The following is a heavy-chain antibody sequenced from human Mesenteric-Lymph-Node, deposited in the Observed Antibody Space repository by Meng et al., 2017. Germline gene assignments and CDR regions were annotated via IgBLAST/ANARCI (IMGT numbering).Heavy chain of an antibody. D-gene: IGHD3-9*01. CDR1: GGSISSSNW. J-gene: IGHJ4*02. CDR2: IYHSGST. V-gene: IGHV4-4*02. Sequence: QVRLQRPALGLLKPSGSLSLPFAGSGGSISSSNWWSWVRQPPGKGLEWIGEIYHSGSTNYNPSLKSRVTISVDKSKNQFSLKLSSVTAADTAVYYCARSRLARFDYWGQGTLVTVSS. CDR3: ARSRLARFDY.